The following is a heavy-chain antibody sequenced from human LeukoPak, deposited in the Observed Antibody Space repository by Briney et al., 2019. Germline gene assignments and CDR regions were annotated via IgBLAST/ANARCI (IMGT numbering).Heavy chain of an antibody. J-gene: IGHJ6*02. V-gene: IGHV3-7*03. CDR3: ARGGGLDV. CDR1: GFTFSSYW. CDR2: INHNGNVN. Sequence: PGGSLRLSCAASGFTFSSYWMNWARQAPGGGLEWVASINHNGNVNYYEDSMKGRFTISRDNAKISLYLQMSNLRAEDTAVYFWARGGGLDVWGQGATVTVSS. D-gene: IGHD3-16*01.